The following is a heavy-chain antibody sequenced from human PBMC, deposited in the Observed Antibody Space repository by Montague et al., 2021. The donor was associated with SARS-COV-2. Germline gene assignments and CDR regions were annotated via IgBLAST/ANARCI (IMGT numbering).Heavy chain of an antibody. CDR2: IHHGGST. CDR1: GGSFSTYS. J-gene: IGHJ6*03. Sequence: SETLSLTCAVHGGSFSTYSWNWIRQPPGTGLAWIGEIHHGGSTNYNPSLKSRVTISADTSTNQFSLKLTSVAAADTAVYYCARLGDGVVPSPILGVGPYYSYYCIDVWGKGTTVTVSS. D-gene: IGHD3-10*01. V-gene: IGHV4-34*01. CDR3: ARLGDGVVPSPILGVGPYYSYYCIDV.